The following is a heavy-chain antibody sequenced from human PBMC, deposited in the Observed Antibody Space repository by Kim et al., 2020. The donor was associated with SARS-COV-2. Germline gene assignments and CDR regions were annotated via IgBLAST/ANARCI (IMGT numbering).Heavy chain of an antibody. J-gene: IGHJ4*03. CDR3: ARCITNNGWSADY. V-gene: IGHV3-7*01. CDR2: IKESGGAP. D-gene: IGHD6-19*01. Sequence: GGSLRLSCAASGFTFSVHQMTWVRQAPGKGREWLCTIKESGGAPYLADFVKGRFTISRDNAKNSLYLQMNSLRADDTAMYYCARCITNNGWSADYFGQGT. CDR1: GFTFSVHQ.